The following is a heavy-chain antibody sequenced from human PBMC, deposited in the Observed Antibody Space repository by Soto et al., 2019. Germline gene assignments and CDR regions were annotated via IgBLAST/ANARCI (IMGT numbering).Heavy chain of an antibody. Sequence: QVQMVQSGPEVKMPGASVKVSCKTSGYTFTAYGLAWLRQATGQRPEWMGWVSTNDDRTNYARKCQGRVTMTTDRSTTTTFMALRSLGTDDTAVYYCARELNTESSAYYSFAFWGQGTLVTVSS. CDR3: ARELNTESSAYYSFAF. V-gene: IGHV1-18*01. J-gene: IGHJ4*02. D-gene: IGHD3-22*01. CDR2: VSTNDDRT. CDR1: GYTFTAYG.